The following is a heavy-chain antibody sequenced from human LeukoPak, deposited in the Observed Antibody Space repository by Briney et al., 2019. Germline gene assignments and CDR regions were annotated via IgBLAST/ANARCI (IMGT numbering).Heavy chain of an antibody. CDR3: AKSSAVAGTATWFDP. CDR2: ISSSSSYI. D-gene: IGHD6-19*01. CDR1: GFTFSSYS. J-gene: IGHJ5*02. V-gene: IGHV3-21*01. Sequence: GGSLRLSCAASGFTFSSYSMNWVRQAPGKGLEWVSSISSSSSYIYYADSVKGRFTISRDNSKNTLYLQMNSLRAEDTAVYYCAKSSAVAGTATWFDPWGQGTLVTVSS.